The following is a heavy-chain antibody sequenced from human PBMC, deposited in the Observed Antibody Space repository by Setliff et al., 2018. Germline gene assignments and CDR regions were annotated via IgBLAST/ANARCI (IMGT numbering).Heavy chain of an antibody. D-gene: IGHD3-10*01. CDR1: GFPFSTYG. V-gene: IGHV3-30*02. CDR2: IRFDGSYK. J-gene: IGHJ4*02. Sequence: GSLRLSCAASGFPFSTYGMHWVRQAPGKGLEWVAFIRFDGSYKYYADSAKDRFTISRDNSKNTLYLQMSSLRGGDTAVYYCAKVKKPLVRGSGFDCWGQGTLVTVSS. CDR3: AKVKKPLVRGSGFDC.